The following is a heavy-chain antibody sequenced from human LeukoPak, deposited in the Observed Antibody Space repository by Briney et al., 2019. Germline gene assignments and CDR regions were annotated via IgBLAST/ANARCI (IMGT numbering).Heavy chain of an antibody. CDR3: AVADGGNYGMDV. J-gene: IGHJ6*02. Sequence: GASVKVSCKASGGTFSSYAISWVRQAPGQGLEWMGRIIPILGIANYAQKFQGRVTITADKSTSTAYMELSRLRSDDTAVYYCAVADGGNYGMDVWGQGTTVTVSS. V-gene: IGHV1-69*04. CDR1: GGTFSSYA. CDR2: IIPILGIA. D-gene: IGHD2-15*01.